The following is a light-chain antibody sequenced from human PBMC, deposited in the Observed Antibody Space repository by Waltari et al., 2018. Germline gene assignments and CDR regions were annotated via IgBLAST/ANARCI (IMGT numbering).Light chain of an antibody. CDR1: QSVLFSSDNKNY. CDR3: QQYYSNEVT. J-gene: IGKJ4*01. V-gene: IGKV4-1*01. Sequence: DIVMTQSPDSLAVSLGERATVNCKSSQSVLFSSDNKNYLAWYQQKPGQPPKVLIYWASTRESGVPDRFGGSGSGTDFTLTISSLQAEDVAVYYCQQYYSNEVTFGWGTKVEIK. CDR2: WAS.